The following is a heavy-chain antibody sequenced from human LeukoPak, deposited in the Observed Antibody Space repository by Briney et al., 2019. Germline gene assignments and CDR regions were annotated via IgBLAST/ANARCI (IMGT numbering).Heavy chain of an antibody. Sequence: ASVKVSCKVSGYTLTELSMHWVRQAPGKGLEWMGGFDPEDGETIYAQKFQGRVTMTEDTSTVTAYMELGSLRPEDTAVYYCATIVLFRVGANPNWFDPWGQGTLVTVSS. J-gene: IGHJ5*02. CDR2: FDPEDGET. CDR3: ATIVLFRVGANPNWFDP. D-gene: IGHD1-26*01. V-gene: IGHV1-24*01. CDR1: GYTLTELS.